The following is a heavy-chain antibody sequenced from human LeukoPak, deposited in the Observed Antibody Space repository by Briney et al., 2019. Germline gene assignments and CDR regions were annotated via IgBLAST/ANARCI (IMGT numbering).Heavy chain of an antibody. D-gene: IGHD6-13*01. CDR3: ARIAATGTQDY. J-gene: IGHJ4*02. CDR2: INSDGSST. Sequence: PGGSLRLSCAASGFTFSSYWMHWVRQAPGKGLVWVSRINSDGSSTSYADSVKGRFTISRDNAKKSLYLQMNSLRAEDTAFYYCARIAATGTQDYWGQGILVTVSS. V-gene: IGHV3-74*01. CDR1: GFTFSSYW.